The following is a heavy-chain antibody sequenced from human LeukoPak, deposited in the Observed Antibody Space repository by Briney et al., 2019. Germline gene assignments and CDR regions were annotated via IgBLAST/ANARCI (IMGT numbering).Heavy chain of an antibody. Sequence: SETLSLTCTVSGGSISSYYWSWIRQPPGKGLEWIGYIYYSGSTNYNPSLKSRVTISVDTSKSQFSLKLSSVTAADTAVYYCARATSHLYYYGSGSYRWFDPWGQGTLVTVSS. CDR3: ARATSHLYYYGSGSYRWFDP. D-gene: IGHD3-10*01. V-gene: IGHV4-59*01. J-gene: IGHJ5*02. CDR1: GGSISSYY. CDR2: IYYSGST.